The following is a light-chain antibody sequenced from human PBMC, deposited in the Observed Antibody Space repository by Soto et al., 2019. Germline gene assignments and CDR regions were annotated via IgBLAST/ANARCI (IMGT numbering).Light chain of an antibody. CDR3: QQFGGLLRIT. V-gene: IGKV3-20*01. CDR2: GAS. Sequence: EKMLSISPGTLSLTQGERATLSCRASERLSSVYLAWYQQRPGQPPRLLIYGASNRATGIPDRFSGSGSGTDFTLIINRLEPEDVAIYYCQQFGGLLRITFAQVGLLEIK. CDR1: ERLSSVY. J-gene: IGKJ5*01.